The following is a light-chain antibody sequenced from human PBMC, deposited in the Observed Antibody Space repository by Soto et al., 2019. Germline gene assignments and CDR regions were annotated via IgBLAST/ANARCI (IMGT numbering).Light chain of an antibody. CDR2: GAS. CDR3: QQYENWPQLT. V-gene: IGKV3-15*01. J-gene: IGKJ4*01. Sequence: MTQSPATLSVSTGERATLSCRASQSVGGDLAWYQQKPGQAPRLLIYGASSRAPGIPDRFSGSGSGTEFTLTISSLQSEDSAVYYCQQYENWPQLTFGGGTKVDI. CDR1: QSVGGD.